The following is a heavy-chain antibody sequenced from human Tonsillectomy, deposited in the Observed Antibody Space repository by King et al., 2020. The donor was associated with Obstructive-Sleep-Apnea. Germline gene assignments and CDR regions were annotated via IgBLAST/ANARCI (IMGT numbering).Heavy chain of an antibody. Sequence: VQLVESGGGLVQPGGSLRLSCAASGFTFNNYAMHWVRQAPGKGLEYVSAVSSDGGSTYYASSVKGRFTISRDNSKNTLYLQMGSLRAEDMAVYYCAGRYCGSTGCGPFDYWGQGTLVTVSS. CDR1: GFTFNNYA. J-gene: IGHJ4*02. V-gene: IGHV3-64*01. CDR3: AGRYCGSTGCGPFDY. D-gene: IGHD2-2*01. CDR2: VSSDGGST.